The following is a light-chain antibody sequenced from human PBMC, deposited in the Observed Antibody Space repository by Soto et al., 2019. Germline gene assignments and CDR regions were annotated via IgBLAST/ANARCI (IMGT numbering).Light chain of an antibody. J-gene: IGLJ2*01. Sequence: QSALTQPRSVSGSPGQSVTISCTGTSSDVGGYEYVSWYQQYPGKAPKLIIYNVSQRPSGVPDRFSGSKSGNTASLTISGLQADDEADYYCCSYAGSDILFGGGTKVTVL. CDR3: CSYAGSDIL. CDR2: NVS. V-gene: IGLV2-11*01. CDR1: SSDVGGYEY.